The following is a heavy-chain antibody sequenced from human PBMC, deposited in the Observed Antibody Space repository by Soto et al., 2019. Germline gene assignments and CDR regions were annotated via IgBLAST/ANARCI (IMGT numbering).Heavy chain of an antibody. CDR3: ARGAQGVADS. CDR1: GYTFTSYD. CDR2: RNPNRGNT. D-gene: IGHD2-15*01. J-gene: IGHJ3*01. Sequence: QVQLVQSGAEVKKPGASVKVSCKASGYTFTSYDINWVRQATGQGLEWMGWRNPNRGNTGYEQKCQGRVTKTRNTSRSTADMELSSLRAEDTAVYYCARGAQGVADSWGQGTMVTVSS. V-gene: IGHV1-8*01.